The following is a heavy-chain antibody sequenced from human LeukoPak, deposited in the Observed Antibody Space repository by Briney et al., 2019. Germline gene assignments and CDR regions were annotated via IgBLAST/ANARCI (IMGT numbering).Heavy chain of an antibody. CDR1: GFTFSSYS. D-gene: IGHD3-3*01. V-gene: IGHV3-21*01. Sequence: GGSLRLSCAASGFTFSSYSMNWIRQAPGKGLEWVSSISGSSSYIYYADSVRGRFTISRDNAENSLYLQMNSLRAEDTAVYYCAREGVVDAFDIWGQGTMVTVSS. CDR3: AREGVVDAFDI. CDR2: ISGSSSYI. J-gene: IGHJ3*02.